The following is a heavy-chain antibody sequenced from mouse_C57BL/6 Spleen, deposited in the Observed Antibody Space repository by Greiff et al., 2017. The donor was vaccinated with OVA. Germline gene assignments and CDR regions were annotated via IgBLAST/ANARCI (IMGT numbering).Heavy chain of an antibody. D-gene: IGHD2-12*01. CDR1: GYTFTDYY. V-gene: IGHV1-19*01. Sequence: EVQLQQSGPVLVKPGASVKMSCKASGYTFTDYYMNWVKQSHGKSLEWIGVINPYNGGTSYNQKFKGKATLTVDKSSSTAYMELNSLTSEDSAVYYCAREGGEYDGGNAMDYWGQGTSVTVSS. CDR2: INPYNGGT. CDR3: AREGGEYDGGNAMDY. J-gene: IGHJ4*01.